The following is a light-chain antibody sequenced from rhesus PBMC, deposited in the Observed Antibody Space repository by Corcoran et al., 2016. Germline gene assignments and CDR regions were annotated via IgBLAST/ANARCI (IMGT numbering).Light chain of an antibody. V-gene: IGKV2-73*01. Sequence: DIVMTQTPPSLPVTPGEPASISCRSSQSLLHSDGRTSLYWYLQKPGQSPRLLIYRVSNRFSGVADRFRGSGSGTDFTLKISRVEAEDVGVYYCMQAFQIPYSFGQGTKVEIK. CDR2: RVS. J-gene: IGKJ2*01. CDR1: QSLLHSDGRTS. CDR3: MQAFQIPYS.